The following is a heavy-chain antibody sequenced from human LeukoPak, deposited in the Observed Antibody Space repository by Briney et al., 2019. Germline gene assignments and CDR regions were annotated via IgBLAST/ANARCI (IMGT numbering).Heavy chain of an antibody. CDR2: INHSGST. Sequence: SETLSLTCAVYGGSFSGYYRSWIRQPPGKGVEWIGEINHSGSTNYNPSLKSRVTISVDTSKNQFSLKLSSVTAADMAVYYCARAFGAYCTNGVCYHFDYWGQGTLVTVSS. V-gene: IGHV4-34*01. D-gene: IGHD2-8*01. CDR1: GGSFSGYY. J-gene: IGHJ4*02. CDR3: ARAFGAYCTNGVCYHFDY.